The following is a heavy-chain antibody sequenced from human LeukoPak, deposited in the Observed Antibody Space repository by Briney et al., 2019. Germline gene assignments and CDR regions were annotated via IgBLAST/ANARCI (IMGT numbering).Heavy chain of an antibody. CDR2: INPNTGGT. J-gene: IGHJ6*03. V-gene: IGHV1-2*02. CDR3: ARGLTYYYYYSYMDV. Sequence: ASVKVSCKASGFTFTGYYVHWVRQAPGQGLEWMGWINPNTGGTNYAQKFQGRVTMTRDTSINTACMELSRLSSDDTAVYYCARGLTYYYYYSYMDVWGKGTTVTVSS. CDR1: GFTFTGYY.